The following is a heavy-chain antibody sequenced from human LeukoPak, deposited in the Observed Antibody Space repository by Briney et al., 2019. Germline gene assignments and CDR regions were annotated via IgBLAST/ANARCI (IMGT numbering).Heavy chain of an antibody. V-gene: IGHV3-23*01. D-gene: IGHD6-6*01. J-gene: IGHJ4*02. CDR2: ITDSGGDT. CDR1: GFTFSSYA. Sequence: GGSLRLSCAASGFTFSSYAMSWVRQAPGKGLEWISAITDSGGDTYHADSVKGRFTISRNNSKYTLYLQMDSLRVEDTAVYYCAKGSSSSRPYYFDYWGQGTLVTVSS. CDR3: AKGSSSSRPYYFDY.